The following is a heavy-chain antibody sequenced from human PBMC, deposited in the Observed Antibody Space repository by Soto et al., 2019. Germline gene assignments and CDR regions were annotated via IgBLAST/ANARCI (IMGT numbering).Heavy chain of an antibody. CDR2: MSHSGGT. V-gene: IGHV4-34*01. D-gene: IGHD1-1*01. J-gene: IGHJ3*02. CDR1: GGFVSSGSYY. CDR3: ARVERGTATTVVDAFDI. Sequence: QAQLQQWGAGLLKPSETLSLTCAVYGGFVSSGSYYWSWIRQPPGKGLEWIGEMSHSGGTHFNPSLESRVTISVDTSKNQFSLKMSSVTAADTALYYCARVERGTATTVVDAFDIWGPGTMVTVSS.